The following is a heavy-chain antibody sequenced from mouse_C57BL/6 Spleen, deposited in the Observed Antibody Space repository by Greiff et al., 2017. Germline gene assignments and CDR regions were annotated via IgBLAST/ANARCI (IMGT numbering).Heavy chain of an antibody. CDR1: GFTFSSYA. D-gene: IGHD2-5*01. J-gene: IGHJ4*01. V-gene: IGHV5-4*01. CDR2: ISDGGSYT. CDR3: ARDDYSNYVDYAMDY. Sequence: EVQLMESGGGLVKPGGSLKLSCAASGFTFSSYAMSWVRQTPETRLEWVGTISDGGSYTNYPDNVKGRFTISRDKAKNNLYLQMSHLKSEDTAMYYCARDDYSNYVDYAMDYWGQGTSVTVSS.